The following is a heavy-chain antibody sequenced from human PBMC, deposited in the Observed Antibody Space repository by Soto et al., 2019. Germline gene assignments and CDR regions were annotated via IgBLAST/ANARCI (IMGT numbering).Heavy chain of an antibody. V-gene: IGHV3-33*01. J-gene: IGHJ5*01. CDR3: ARGRLVVPPFES. CDR1: GFNFRSYG. D-gene: IGHD2-21*01. CDR2: IWPDGSDK. Sequence: QVQLVESGGGVVQSGRSRRLSCEVSGFNFRSYGMHWLRQAPGKGPEWVASIWPDGSDKFYVDSVTGRFSISRDNSRQHIYIEMQSLRVEDTAIYYCARGRLVVPPFESWGRGTQVTVSS.